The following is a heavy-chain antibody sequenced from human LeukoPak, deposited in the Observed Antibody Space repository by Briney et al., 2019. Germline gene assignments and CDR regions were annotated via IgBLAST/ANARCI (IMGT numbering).Heavy chain of an antibody. CDR2: INYSGST. D-gene: IGHD3-3*01. Sequence: SETLSLTCIVSGGSISSGGHYWSWIRQHPGKGLEWIGFINYSGSTYYNPSLKSRVTISVDTSQNQFSLKLSSVTAADTAVYYCARDEAIFGAGYYYGMDVWGQGTTVTVSS. V-gene: IGHV4-31*03. CDR1: GGSISSGGHY. CDR3: ARDEAIFGAGYYYGMDV. J-gene: IGHJ6*02.